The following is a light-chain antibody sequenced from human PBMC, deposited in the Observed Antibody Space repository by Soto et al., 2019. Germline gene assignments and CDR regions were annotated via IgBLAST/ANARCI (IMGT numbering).Light chain of an antibody. CDR2: EGT. CDR3: CSYAGSRTFV. CDR1: SSDVGAYNL. Sequence: QSVLTQPASVSGSAEQSITISCTGTSSDVGAYNLVSWYQQLPGKAPRLIIYEGTKRPSGISHRFSGSKSDNTASLTISGLRAEDEAHYHCCSYAGSRTFVFGGGTK. J-gene: IGLJ2*01. V-gene: IGLV2-23*01.